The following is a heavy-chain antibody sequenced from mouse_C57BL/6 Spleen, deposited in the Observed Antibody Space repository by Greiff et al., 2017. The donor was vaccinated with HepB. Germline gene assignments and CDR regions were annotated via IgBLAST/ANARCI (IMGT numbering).Heavy chain of an antibody. J-gene: IGHJ1*03. Sequence: DVQLVESGEGLVKPGGSLKLSCAASGFTFSSYAMSWVRQTPEKRLEWVAYISSGGDYIYYADTVKGRFTISRDNARNTLYLQMSSLKSEDTAMYYCTRDSPSLLLRYFDVWGTGTTVTVSS. CDR3: TRDSPSLLLRYFDV. V-gene: IGHV5-9-1*02. D-gene: IGHD1-1*01. CDR1: GFTFSSYA. CDR2: ISSGGDYI.